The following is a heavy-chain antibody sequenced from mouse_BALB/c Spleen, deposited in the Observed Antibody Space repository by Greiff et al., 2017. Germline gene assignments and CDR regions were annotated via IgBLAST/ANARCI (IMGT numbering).Heavy chain of an antibody. J-gene: IGHJ2*01. CDR1: GFTFSSFG. V-gene: IGHV5-17*02. CDR2: ISSGSSTI. CDR3: ARGRGALYYFDY. Sequence: DVMLVESGGGLVQPGGSRKLSCAASGFTFSSFGMHWVRQAPEKGLEWVAYISSGSSTIYYADTVKGRFTISRDNPKNTLFLQMTSLRSEDTAMYYCARGRGALYYFDYWGQGTTLTVSS. D-gene: IGHD3-3*01.